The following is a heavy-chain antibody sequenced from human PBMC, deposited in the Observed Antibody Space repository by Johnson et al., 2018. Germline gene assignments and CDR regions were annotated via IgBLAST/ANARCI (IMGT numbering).Heavy chain of an antibody. CDR3: ARVTTSKHAFDN. CDR2: IYYSGST. CDR1: GVSISSSRYF. Sequence: QVQLQESGPGLVKPSETLSLSCTVSGVSISSSRYFWGWIRQPPGKGLEWIGTIYYSGSTYYNPSLKRRVTISVDTYKNEFSLNLSSVTAADTAVYYCARVTTSKHAFDNWGQGTMVTVSS. D-gene: IGHD1-1*01. J-gene: IGHJ3*02. V-gene: IGHV4-39*07.